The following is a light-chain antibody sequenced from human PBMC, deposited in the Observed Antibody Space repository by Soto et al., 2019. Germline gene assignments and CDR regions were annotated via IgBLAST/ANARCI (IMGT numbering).Light chain of an antibody. V-gene: IGKV3-15*01. J-gene: IGKJ4*01. Sequence: EKALTQSPVTLSLSPGERATLSCRASQSVSRNLAWYQQRPGQAPRLLIYGASTRASGVPDRFSGSGSGTEFIRTISSLQSEDSAVYYCQQYDVWPALTFGGGTKVDIK. CDR1: QSVSRN. CDR2: GAS. CDR3: QQYDVWPALT.